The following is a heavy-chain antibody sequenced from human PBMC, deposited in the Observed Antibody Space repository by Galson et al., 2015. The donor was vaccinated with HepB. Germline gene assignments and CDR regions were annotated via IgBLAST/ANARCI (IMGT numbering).Heavy chain of an antibody. CDR3: ARGYNWSYKGEYLDL. Sequence: SVKVSCKASGYSFTSFDINWVRQVPGQGLEWMGWVNPKSGNTGYAQSLQGRVTMTRNTSISTAYVELSRMRSEDTAVYFCARGYNWSYKGEYLDLGGRGTLVTVSS. V-gene: IGHV1-8*01. CDR1: GYSFTSFD. J-gene: IGHJ2*01. D-gene: IGHD1-7*01. CDR2: VNPKSGNT.